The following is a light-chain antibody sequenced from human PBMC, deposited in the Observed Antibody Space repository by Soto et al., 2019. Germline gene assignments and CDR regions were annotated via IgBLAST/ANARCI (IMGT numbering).Light chain of an antibody. CDR1: QNIHIN. CDR3: QQYEGWPRT. Sequence: EIVMTQSPDTLSVSPGDTATLSCRSSQNIHINLAWYQQKPGQAPTLLIYGVTARAPGVPASFSGSGYGTDFTLTIRSVQSGDFGVFYCQQYEGWPRTFGLGTKVEIQ. J-gene: IGKJ2*01. CDR2: GVT. V-gene: IGKV3-15*01.